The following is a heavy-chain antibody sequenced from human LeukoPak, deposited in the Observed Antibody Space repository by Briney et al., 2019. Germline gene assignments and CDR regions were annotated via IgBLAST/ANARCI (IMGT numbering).Heavy chain of an antibody. CDR2: INPNSGGT. D-gene: IGHD3-10*01. V-gene: IGHV1-2*02. CDR3: ARDLWFGELFHGFDP. J-gene: IGHJ5*02. Sequence: ASVKVSCKASGYTFTGYYMHWVRQAPGQGLEWMGWINPNSGGTNYAQKLQGRVTMTTDTSTSTAYMELRSLRSDDTAVCYCARDLWFGELFHGFDPWGQGTLVTVSS. CDR1: GYTFTGYY.